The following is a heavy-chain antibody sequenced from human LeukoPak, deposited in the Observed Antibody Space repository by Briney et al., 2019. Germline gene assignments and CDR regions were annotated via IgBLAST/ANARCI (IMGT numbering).Heavy chain of an antibody. V-gene: IGHV4-34*01. Sequence: GSLRLSCAASGFTFSSYEMNWVRQAPGKGLEWIGEINHSGSTNYNPSLKSRVTISVDTSKNQFSLKLSSVTAADTAVYYCARAVSYFWNAFDIWGQGTMVTVSS. CDR2: INHSGST. CDR3: ARAVSYFWNAFDI. CDR1: GFTFSSYE. D-gene: IGHD3-16*02. J-gene: IGHJ3*02.